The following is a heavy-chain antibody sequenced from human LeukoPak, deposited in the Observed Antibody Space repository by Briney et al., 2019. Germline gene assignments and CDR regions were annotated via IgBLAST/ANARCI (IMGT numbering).Heavy chain of an antibody. V-gene: IGHV4-38-2*01. CDR2: IHHSGST. CDR1: GYSISSGYC. D-gene: IGHD6-19*01. J-gene: IGHJ5*02. CDR3: ARGRVAGTNNWFDP. Sequence: KPSETLSLTCAVSGYSISSGYCWGWIRQPPGQGLEWIGSIHHSGSTYYNPSLKSRVTISVDTSKNQISLKLSPVTAADTAVYSCARGRVAGTNNWFDPWGQGPLVTVSS.